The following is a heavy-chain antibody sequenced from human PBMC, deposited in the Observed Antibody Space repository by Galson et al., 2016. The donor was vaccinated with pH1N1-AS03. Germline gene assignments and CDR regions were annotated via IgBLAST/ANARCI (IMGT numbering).Heavy chain of an antibody. Sequence: SLRLSCAASGFTFNMYTMDWVRRAPGKGLEWISFISRESDAKYYADSVKGRFTISRDNSKNTLYLQMNSLRAEDTAVYYCAKGEMGVDYWGQGTLVTVSS. V-gene: IGHV3-48*01. CDR1: GFTFNMYT. CDR3: AKGEMGVDY. CDR2: ISRESDAK. D-gene: IGHD5-24*01. J-gene: IGHJ4*02.